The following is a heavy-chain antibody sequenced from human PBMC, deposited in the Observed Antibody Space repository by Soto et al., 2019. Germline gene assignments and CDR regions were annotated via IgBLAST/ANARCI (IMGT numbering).Heavy chain of an antibody. CDR3: ARPRNDFWSGYYTSAYRRYPEHHYYYGMDV. D-gene: IGHD3-3*01. Sequence: PGASLRLSCAASAITFSSNSMNWVRQAQGKGPKWVSTINSRTSYIYYAHSVKGRFTIYGGNAKISLYLQMNSLRAEDTAVYYCARPRNDFWSGYYTSAYRRYPEHHYYYGMDVWGQGTKVTVSS. CDR1: AITFSSNS. J-gene: IGHJ6*02. V-gene: IGHV3-21*01. CDR2: INSRTSYI.